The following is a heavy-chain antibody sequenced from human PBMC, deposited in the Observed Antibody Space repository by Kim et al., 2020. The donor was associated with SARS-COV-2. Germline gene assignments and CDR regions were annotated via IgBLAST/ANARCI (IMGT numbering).Heavy chain of an antibody. CDR1: GYTFTGYH. CDR2: INPNTGGT. CDR3: ASDCCPTPNCYLIGNV. V-gene: IGHV1-2*06. D-gene: IGHD2-2*01. J-gene: IGHJ6*02. Sequence: ASVKVSCKASGYTFTGYHIHWVRQAPGQGLEWMGRINPNTGGTNYAQKFQGRVTMTRDTSITTAYMELSRLTSDDTAVYYCASDCCPTPNCYLIGNVWG.